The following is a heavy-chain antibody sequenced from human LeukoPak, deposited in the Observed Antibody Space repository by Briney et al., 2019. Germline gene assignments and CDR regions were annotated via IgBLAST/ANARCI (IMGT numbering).Heavy chain of an antibody. CDR1: GGSISSGDYY. Sequence: SETLSLTCTVSGGSISSGDYYWSWIRQPPGKGLEWIGYIYYSGSTYYNPSLKSRVTTSVDTSKNQFSLKLSSVTAADTAVYYCARGHVDTAMVTNFDYWGQGTLVTVSS. CDR2: IYYSGST. D-gene: IGHD5-18*01. V-gene: IGHV4-30-4*01. J-gene: IGHJ4*02. CDR3: ARGHVDTAMVTNFDY.